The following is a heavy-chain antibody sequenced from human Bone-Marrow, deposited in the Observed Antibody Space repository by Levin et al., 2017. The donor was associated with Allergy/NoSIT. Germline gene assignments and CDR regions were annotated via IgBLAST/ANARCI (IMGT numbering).Heavy chain of an antibody. D-gene: IGHD3-10*01. CDR2: ISYDGSNK. Sequence: GESLKISCAASGFTFSSYGMHWVRQAPGKGLEWVAVISYDGSNKYYADSVKGRFTISRDNSKNTLYLQMNSLRAEDTAVYYCAKDALWFGELLPIYYFDYWGQGTLVTVSS. CDR3: AKDALWFGELLPIYYFDY. J-gene: IGHJ4*02. V-gene: IGHV3-30*18. CDR1: GFTFSSYG.